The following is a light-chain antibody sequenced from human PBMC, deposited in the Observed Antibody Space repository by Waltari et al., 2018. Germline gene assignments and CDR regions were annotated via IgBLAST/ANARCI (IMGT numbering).Light chain of an antibody. V-gene: IGKV1-33*01. Sequence: DTQMTQSPSSLSASVGDRVTITCQTSQDTNKYLNWYQQKSGKAPKLLIYEASLLETGVPSRFSGRGSGTDFTLTISSLQPEDFATYCCQQYANLPITFGQGTRL. J-gene: IGKJ5*01. CDR3: QQYANLPIT. CDR2: EAS. CDR1: QDTNKY.